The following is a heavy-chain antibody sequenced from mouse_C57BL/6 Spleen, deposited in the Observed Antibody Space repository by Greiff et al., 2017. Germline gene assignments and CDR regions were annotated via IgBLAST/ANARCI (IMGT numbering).Heavy chain of an antibody. CDR3: APDGYSDY. D-gene: IGHD2-3*01. Sequence: VQLKESVAELVRPGASVKLSCTASGFNIKNTYMHWVKQRPEQGLEWIGRIDPANGNPKYAPKFQGKATITADTSSNTAYLQLSSLASEATSIYYCAPDGYSDYWGQGTTLTVSS. CDR1: GFNIKNTY. J-gene: IGHJ2*01. CDR2: IDPANGNP. V-gene: IGHV14-3*01.